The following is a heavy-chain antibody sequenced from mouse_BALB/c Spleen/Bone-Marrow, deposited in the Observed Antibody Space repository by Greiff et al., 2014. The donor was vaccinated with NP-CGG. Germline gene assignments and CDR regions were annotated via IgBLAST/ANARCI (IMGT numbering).Heavy chain of an antibody. CDR2: IDPANGNT. J-gene: IGHJ3*01. D-gene: IGHD1-1*01. CDR3: APYYYGSSQFAY. CDR1: GFNIKDTY. Sequence: EVQVVESGAELVKPGASVKLSCTASGFNIKDTYMHWVKQRPEQGLEWIGRIDPANGNTKYDPKFQGEATITADTSSNTAYLQLSSLTSEDTAVYYCAPYYYGSSQFAYWGQGTLVTVSA. V-gene: IGHV14-3*02.